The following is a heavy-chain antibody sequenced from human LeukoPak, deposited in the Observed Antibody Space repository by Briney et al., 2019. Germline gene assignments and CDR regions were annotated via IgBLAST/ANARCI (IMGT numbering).Heavy chain of an antibody. CDR2: ISYDGSNK. Sequence: GGSLRLSCAASGFTFSSYAMHWVRQAPGKGLEWVAVISYDGSNKYYADSVKGRFTISRDNSKNTLYRQMNSLRAEDTAVYYCARDGGGTKPGYFDYWGQGTLVTVSS. CDR3: ARDGGGTKPGYFDY. V-gene: IGHV3-30*01. J-gene: IGHJ4*02. CDR1: GFTFSSYA. D-gene: IGHD1-14*01.